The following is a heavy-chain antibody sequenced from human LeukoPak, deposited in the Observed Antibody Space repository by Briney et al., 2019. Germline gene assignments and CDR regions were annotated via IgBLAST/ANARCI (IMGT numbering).Heavy chain of an antibody. J-gene: IGHJ6*03. CDR3: ARVSYCSGGSCYSASNYYYMDV. V-gene: IGHV1-2*02. D-gene: IGHD2-15*01. CDR1: GYTFTGYY. Sequence: ASVKVSCKASGYTFTGYYMHWVRQAPGQGLEWMGWINPNSGGTNYAQKFQGRVTITADKSTSTAYMELSSLRSEGTAVYYCARVSYCSGGSCYSASNYYYMDVWGKGTTVTVSS. CDR2: INPNSGGT.